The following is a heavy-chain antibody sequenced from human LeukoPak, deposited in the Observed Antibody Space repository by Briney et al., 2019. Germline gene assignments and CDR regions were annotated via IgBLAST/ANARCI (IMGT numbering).Heavy chain of an antibody. Sequence: SETLSLTCTVSGGSISSYYWSWIRQPPGKGLEWIGYIYYSGSTNYNPSLKSRVTISVDTSKNQFSLKLNSVTAADTAVYYCARTTEDCSSTSCYQYWFDPWSQGTLVTVSS. CDR1: GGSISSYY. CDR2: IYYSGST. J-gene: IGHJ5*02. V-gene: IGHV4-59*01. CDR3: ARTTEDCSSTSCYQYWFDP. D-gene: IGHD2-2*01.